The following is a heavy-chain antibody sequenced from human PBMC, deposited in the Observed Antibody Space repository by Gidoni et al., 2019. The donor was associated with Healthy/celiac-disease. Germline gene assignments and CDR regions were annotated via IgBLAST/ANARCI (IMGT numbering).Heavy chain of an antibody. V-gene: IGHV1-18*01. CDR2: ISAYNGNK. CDR3: ASGWLKAYGMDV. D-gene: IGHD2-2*03. J-gene: IGHJ6*02. CDR1: GYTFTSYG. Sequence: QVQLVQSGAEVKKPGASVKVSCKASGYTFTSYGISWVRQAPGQGLEWMGWISAYNGNKKHAQKRQGRVTMTTDTATSTAYMELRSLRSDDTAVYYCASGWLKAYGMDVWGQGTTVTVSS.